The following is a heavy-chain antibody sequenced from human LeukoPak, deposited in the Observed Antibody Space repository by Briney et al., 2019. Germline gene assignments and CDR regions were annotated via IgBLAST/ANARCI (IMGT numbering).Heavy chain of an antibody. CDR2: ISSSGSTI. J-gene: IGHJ4*02. Sequence: PGGSLRLSCAASGFTFSSYEMNWLRQAPGKGLEWVSYISSSGSTIYYADSVKGRFTISRDNAKNSLYLQMNSLRAKHTAVYYCARLEFYGGRTYWGQGTLVTVSS. CDR1: GFTFSSYE. D-gene: IGHD2-15*01. CDR3: ARLEFYGGRTY. V-gene: IGHV3-48*03.